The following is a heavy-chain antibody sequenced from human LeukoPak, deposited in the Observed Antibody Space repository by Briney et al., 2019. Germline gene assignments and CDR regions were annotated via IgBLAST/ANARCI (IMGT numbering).Heavy chain of an antibody. D-gene: IGHD6-19*01. CDR3: ARRRGVAVAGTFDY. J-gene: IGHJ4*02. CDR1: GGSISSYY. Sequence: PSETLSLTCTVSGGSISSYYWNWIRQPPGKGLEWIGYIYYSGSTNYSPSLKSRVTISVDTSKNQFSLKLSSVTAGDTAVYYCARRRGVAVAGTFDYWGQGTLVTVSS. V-gene: IGHV4-59*08. CDR2: IYYSGST.